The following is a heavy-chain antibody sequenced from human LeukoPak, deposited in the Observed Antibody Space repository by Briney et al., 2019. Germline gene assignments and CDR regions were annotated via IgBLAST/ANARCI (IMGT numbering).Heavy chain of an antibody. D-gene: IGHD1-26*01. J-gene: IGHJ4*02. Sequence: PSETLSLTCTVSGGSISNYYWSWIRQPPGKGLEWIGYIYYSGSTNYNPSLKSRVTISVDTSKKQFSLKLSSVTAADTAVYYCAISSGSYDYWGQGTLVTVSS. CDR2: IYYSGST. CDR3: AISSGSYDY. V-gene: IGHV4-59*01. CDR1: GGSISNYY.